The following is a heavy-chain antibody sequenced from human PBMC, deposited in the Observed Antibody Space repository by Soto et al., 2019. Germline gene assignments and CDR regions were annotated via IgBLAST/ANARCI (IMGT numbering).Heavy chain of an antibody. Sequence: QLQLQESGPGLVKPSETLSLTCTVSGGSISSSSYYWGWIRQPPGKGLEWIGSIYYSGSTYYNPSLKSRVTIPVDTSKNQFSLKLSSVTAADTAVYYCASIVVVVAATAPSWGQGTLVTVSS. CDR1: GGSISSSSYY. CDR2: IYYSGST. V-gene: IGHV4-39*01. CDR3: ASIVVVVAATAPS. J-gene: IGHJ5*02. D-gene: IGHD2-15*01.